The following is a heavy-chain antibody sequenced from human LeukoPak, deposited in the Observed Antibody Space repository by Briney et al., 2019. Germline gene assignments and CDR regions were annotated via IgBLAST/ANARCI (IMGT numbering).Heavy chain of an antibody. CDR2: ISGSDGST. D-gene: IGHD6-19*01. J-gene: IGHJ4*02. Sequence: PGGSLRLSCATSGFTLRNYAMSWVRQAPGKGLEWVSAISGSDGSTYYADSVKGRFTISRDNSKNKLFLQMDSLRGDDTAVYFCAKDSSRYSSGWYLFDYWGQGTLVTVSS. CDR1: GFTLRNYA. V-gene: IGHV3-23*01. CDR3: AKDSSRYSSGWYLFDY.